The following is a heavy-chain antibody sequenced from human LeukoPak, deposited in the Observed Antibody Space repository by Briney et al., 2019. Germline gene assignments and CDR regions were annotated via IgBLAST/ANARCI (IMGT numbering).Heavy chain of an antibody. J-gene: IGHJ4*02. Sequence: ASVKVSCKTSGYTFNTYDINWVRQALGQGLEWMGWMNPNDGDTDYAPKFRGRVTMTRDTSISTAYMELSRLRSDDTAVYYCARPQVPYYYDSSDPYYFDYWGQGTLVTVSS. CDR2: MNPNDGDT. V-gene: IGHV1-8*01. CDR1: GYTFNTYD. CDR3: ARPQVPYYYDSSDPYYFDY. D-gene: IGHD3-22*01.